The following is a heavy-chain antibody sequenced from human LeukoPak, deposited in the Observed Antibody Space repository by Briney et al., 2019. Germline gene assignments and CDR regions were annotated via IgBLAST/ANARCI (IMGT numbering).Heavy chain of an antibody. Sequence: SETPSLTCTVSGGSISSSSYYWGWIRQPPGKGLEWIGSIYYSGSTYYNPSLKSRVTISVDTSKNQFSLKLSSVTAADTAVYYCARRDYYYYGMDVWGQGTTVTVSS. CDR3: ARRDYYYYGMDV. J-gene: IGHJ6*02. CDR2: IYYSGST. V-gene: IGHV4-39*01. CDR1: GGSISSSSYY.